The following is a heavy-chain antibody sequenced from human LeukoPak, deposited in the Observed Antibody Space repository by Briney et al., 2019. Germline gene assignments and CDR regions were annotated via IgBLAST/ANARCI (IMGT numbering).Heavy chain of an antibody. CDR2: ISGSGGGT. V-gene: IGHV3-23*01. J-gene: IGHJ4*02. CDR3: SKDVGVIIVDY. CDR1: GFTFSDYA. Sequence: GGSLRLSCTASGFTFSDYAMTWVRQAPGKGLEWVSTISGSGGGTHYADSVKGRFTISRDNSKSTLYLQMNSLRAEDTAIYYCSKDVGVIIVDYWGQGTLVTVSS. D-gene: IGHD3-10*01.